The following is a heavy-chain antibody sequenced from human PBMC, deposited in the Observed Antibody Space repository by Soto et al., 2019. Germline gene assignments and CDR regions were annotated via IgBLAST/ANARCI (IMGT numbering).Heavy chain of an antibody. J-gene: IGHJ4*02. D-gene: IGHD2-2*01. CDR1: GFTFSSYA. Sequence: QVLLLESGGGVVQPGRSLRLSCAASGFTFSSYAVHWVRQAPGKGLEWVAVMSYDGSNKYYADCVKGRFTISSDNSKNTLYLQMNSLGTEDTAVYYCARGYCSRPSCSHFDCWGQGTLVTVSS. V-gene: IGHV3-30-3*01. CDR2: MSYDGSNK. CDR3: ARGYCSRPSCSHFDC.